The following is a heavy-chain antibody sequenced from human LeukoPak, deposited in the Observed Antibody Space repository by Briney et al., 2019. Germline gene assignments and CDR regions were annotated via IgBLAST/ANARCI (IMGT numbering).Heavy chain of an antibody. J-gene: IGHJ3*02. D-gene: IGHD5-24*01. CDR2: TYYRSNRSKWSS. Sequence: SQTLSLTCAISGDRVSADSATWNWIRQSPSRGLEWLGRTYYRSNRSKWSSDYALSVESRITISPDTSKNEFSLQLNSVTPEDTAVYYCTRANYRAFDIWGQGTMVTVSS. CDR3: TRANYRAFDI. V-gene: IGHV6-1*01. CDR1: GDRVSADSAT.